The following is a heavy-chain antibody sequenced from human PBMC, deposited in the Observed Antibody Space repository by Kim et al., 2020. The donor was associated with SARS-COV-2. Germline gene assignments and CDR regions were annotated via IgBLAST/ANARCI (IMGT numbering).Heavy chain of an antibody. Sequence: SETLSLTCTVSGGSISSSSYYWGWIRQPPGKGLEWIGSIYYSGSTYYNPSLKSRVTISVDTSKNQFSLKLSSVTAADTAVYYCARHWLDDDYGDYGVSQFNKKEDDAFDIWGQGTMVTVSS. V-gene: IGHV4-39*01. D-gene: IGHD4-17*01. CDR3: ARHWLDDDYGDYGVSQFNKKEDDAFDI. CDR1: GGSISSSSYY. CDR2: IYYSGST. J-gene: IGHJ3*02.